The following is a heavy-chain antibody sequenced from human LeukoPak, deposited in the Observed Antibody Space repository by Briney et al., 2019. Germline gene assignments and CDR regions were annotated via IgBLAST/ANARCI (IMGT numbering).Heavy chain of an antibody. Sequence: SETLSLTCTVSGDSISSYYWSWIRQPPGKGLEWIGSIYYSGSTYYNPSLKSRVTISVDTSKNQFSLKLSSVTAADTAVYYCDRGTYYFDYWGQGTLVTVSS. CDR1: GDSISSYY. CDR2: IYYSGST. D-gene: IGHD3-10*01. CDR3: DRGTYYFDY. J-gene: IGHJ4*02. V-gene: IGHV4-59*05.